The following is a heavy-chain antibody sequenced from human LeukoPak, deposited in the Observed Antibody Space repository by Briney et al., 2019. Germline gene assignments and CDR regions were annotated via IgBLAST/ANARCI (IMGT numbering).Heavy chain of an antibody. CDR1: GFTFSSYS. V-gene: IGHV3-48*01. CDR2: ISSSSSTI. D-gene: IGHD5-24*01. Sequence: GGSLRLSCAASGFTFSSYSMNWVRQAPGKGLEWVSYISSSSSTIYYADSVKGRFTISRDNAKNSLYLQMNSLRAEDTAVYYCARVRWRWPTQAYFDYWGQGTLVTVSS. J-gene: IGHJ4*02. CDR3: ARVRWRWPTQAYFDY.